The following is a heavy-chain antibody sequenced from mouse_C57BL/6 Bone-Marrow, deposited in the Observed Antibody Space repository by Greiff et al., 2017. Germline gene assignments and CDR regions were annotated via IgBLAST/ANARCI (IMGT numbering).Heavy chain of an antibody. V-gene: IGHV1-64*01. CDR2: IPPNSGST. Sequence: QVQLQQPGAELVLPGASVQLSCKASAYPFTSSWMHWVKQRPGQGLEWIGMIPPNSGSTNYNEKFKSKATLTVDKSSSTAYMQLSSLTSGDSAVYYRARGDYRGQGTTLTVST. J-gene: IGHJ2*01. CDR1: AYPFTSSW. CDR3: ARGDY.